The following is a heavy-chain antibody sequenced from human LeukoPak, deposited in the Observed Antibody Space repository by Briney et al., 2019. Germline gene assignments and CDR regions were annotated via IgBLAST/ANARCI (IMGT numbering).Heavy chain of an antibody. D-gene: IGHD3-3*02. CDR1: GYTFTSHA. Sequence: PAASVKVSCKASGYTFTSHAMNWVRQAPGQGLEWMGWINTNTGIPKYAQDFTGRFVFSLDTSVSTAYLQISTLQAEDTAVYYCARDIRVGPHFGYFLYWGQGTLVTVSP. CDR3: ARDIRVGPHFGYFLY. V-gene: IGHV7-4-1*02. CDR2: INTNTGIP. J-gene: IGHJ1*01.